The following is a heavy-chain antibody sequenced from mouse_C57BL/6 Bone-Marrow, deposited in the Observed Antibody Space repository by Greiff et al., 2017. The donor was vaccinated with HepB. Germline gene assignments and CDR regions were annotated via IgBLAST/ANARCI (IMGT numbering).Heavy chain of an antibody. CDR3: ARDGYGSSYERFAY. Sequence: VQLVESGAELVRPGASVKLSCKASGYTFTDYYINWVKQRPGQGLEWIARIYPGSGNTYYNEKFKGKATLTAEKSSSTAYMQLSSLTSEDSAVYFCARDGYGSSYERFAYWGQGTLVTVSA. J-gene: IGHJ3*01. V-gene: IGHV1-76*01. D-gene: IGHD1-1*01. CDR2: IYPGSGNT. CDR1: GYTFTDYY.